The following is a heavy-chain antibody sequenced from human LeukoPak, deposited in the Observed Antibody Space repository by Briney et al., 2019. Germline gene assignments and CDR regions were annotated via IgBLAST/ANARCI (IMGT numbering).Heavy chain of an antibody. Sequence: PSETLSLTCAVYNGSFSGYYWSWIRQPPGKGLEWIGEINHSGSTNYNPSLKSRITISVDTPKNQFSLKLNSVTAADTAAYYCASLRSGYSGDLEPFGYWGQGTLVTVSS. D-gene: IGHD5-12*01. CDR1: NGSFSGYY. V-gene: IGHV4-34*01. J-gene: IGHJ4*02. CDR3: ASLRSGYSGDLEPFGY. CDR2: INHSGST.